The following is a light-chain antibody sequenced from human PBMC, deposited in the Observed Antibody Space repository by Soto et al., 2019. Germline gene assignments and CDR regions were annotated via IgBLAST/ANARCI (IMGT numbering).Light chain of an antibody. CDR2: DAS. Sequence: DIQMTQSPSTLSASVGDRVAITCRGSQSIGSGLAWYQQKPGKAPKLLVYDASILGRGVPSRFSGSGSETDFTLTISSLQPEDFATYSCQHSTTWTFGQGTKVDIK. CDR1: QSIGSG. V-gene: IGKV1-5*01. CDR3: QHSTTWT. J-gene: IGKJ1*01.